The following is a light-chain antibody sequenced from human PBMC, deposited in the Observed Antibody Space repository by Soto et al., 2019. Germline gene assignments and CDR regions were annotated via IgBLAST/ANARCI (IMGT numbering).Light chain of an antibody. V-gene: IGKV3-20*01. Sequence: EIVMTQSPGTLSLSPGARATISCRASQVIGSRYLAWYHQKSGQAPMLLIYGASSRATGIPDRFSGSGSGTDFTLTISRLEHEDFGVYYCQQFGSSIPHTFGQGTKLEIK. CDR2: GAS. CDR3: QQFGSSIPHT. J-gene: IGKJ2*01. CDR1: QVIGSRY.